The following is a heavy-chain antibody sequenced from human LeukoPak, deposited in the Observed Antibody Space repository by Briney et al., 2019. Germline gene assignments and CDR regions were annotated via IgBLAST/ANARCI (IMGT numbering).Heavy chain of an antibody. Sequence: ASVKVSCKASGYTFTSYYMHWVRQAPGQGLEWMGIINPSGGSTSYAQKFQGTVTMTRDMSTSTVYMELSSLRSEDTAVYYCARDTPEDDFWSGSDYWGQGTLVTVSS. D-gene: IGHD3-3*01. CDR3: ARDTPEDDFWSGSDY. CDR1: GYTFTSYY. CDR2: INPSGGST. V-gene: IGHV1-46*01. J-gene: IGHJ4*02.